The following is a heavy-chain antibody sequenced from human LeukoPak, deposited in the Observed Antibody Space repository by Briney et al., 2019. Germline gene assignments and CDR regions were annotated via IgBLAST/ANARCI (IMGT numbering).Heavy chain of an antibody. Sequence: GGSLRLSCAASGFTFNSYGIHWVRQAPGKGLEWVAFIWYDESNKYYADSVKGRFTISRDNSKNTPYLQMNRLRAEDTAVYYCARARTTRGFDYWGQGTLVTVSS. CDR3: ARARTTRGFDY. J-gene: IGHJ4*02. V-gene: IGHV3-33*01. D-gene: IGHD4-17*01. CDR1: GFTFNSYG. CDR2: IWYDESNK.